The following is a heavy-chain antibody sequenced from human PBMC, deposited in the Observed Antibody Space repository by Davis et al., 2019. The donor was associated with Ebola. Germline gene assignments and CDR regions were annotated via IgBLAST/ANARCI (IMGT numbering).Heavy chain of an antibody. CDR2: IYPGDSDT. Sequence: PGGSLRLSCKGSGYSFTSYWIGWVRQMPGKGLEWMGIIYPGDSDTRYSPSFQGQVTISADKSISTAYLQWSSLKASDTAMYYCARSVWFREYRDWFDPWGQGTLVTVSS. CDR1: GYSFTSYW. J-gene: IGHJ5*02. D-gene: IGHD3-10*01. CDR3: ARSVWFREYRDWFDP. V-gene: IGHV5-51*01.